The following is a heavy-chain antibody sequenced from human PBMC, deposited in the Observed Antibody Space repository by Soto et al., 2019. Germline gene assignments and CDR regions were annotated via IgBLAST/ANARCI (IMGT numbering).Heavy chain of an antibody. CDR2: ISHDGSNK. CDR1: GFTFSSYA. J-gene: IGHJ6*02. D-gene: IGHD3-3*01. Sequence: LRLSCAASGFTFSSYAMHWVRQAPGKGLEWVAVISHDGSNKYYADSVKGRFTISRDNSKNTLYLQMNSLRAEDTAVYYCARDFNYDFWSGYYAMDVWGQGTTVTVSS. CDR3: ARDFNYDFWSGYYAMDV. V-gene: IGHV3-30-3*01.